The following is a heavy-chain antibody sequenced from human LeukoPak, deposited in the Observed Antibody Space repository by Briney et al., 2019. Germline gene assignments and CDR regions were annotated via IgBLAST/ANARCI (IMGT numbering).Heavy chain of an antibody. CDR3: AKDRAYYYDSSGYSE. CDR2: ISGSGGST. J-gene: IGHJ4*02. D-gene: IGHD3-22*01. V-gene: IGHV3-23*01. CDR1: GFTFTTYA. Sequence: PGGSLRLSCGASGFTFTTYAMTWVRQAPGKGLEWVSAISGSGGSTYYADSVKGRFTISRDNSKNTLYLQMNSLRAEDTAVYYCAKDRAYYYDSSGYSEWGQGTLVTVSS.